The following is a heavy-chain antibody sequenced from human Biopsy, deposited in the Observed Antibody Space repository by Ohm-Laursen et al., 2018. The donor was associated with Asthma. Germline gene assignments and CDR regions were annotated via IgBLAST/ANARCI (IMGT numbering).Heavy chain of an antibody. CDR3: AKRRGYSDLTDFDH. Sequence: SLRLSCAASGFVFSSHAMHWVRQAPGKGLEWVAVVSYDGGVVHYADSMKGRFTISRDNAKSTLYLQMNRLRTDDTAVYFCAKRRGYSDLTDFDHWGQGTLVTVSS. D-gene: IGHD4-11*01. V-gene: IGHV3-30*18. CDR1: GFVFSSHA. J-gene: IGHJ4*02. CDR2: VSYDGGVV.